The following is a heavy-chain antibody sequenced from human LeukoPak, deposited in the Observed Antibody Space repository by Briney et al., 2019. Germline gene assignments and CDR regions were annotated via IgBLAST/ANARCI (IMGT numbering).Heavy chain of an antibody. CDR2: ISYDGSNK. Sequence: GGSLRLSCAASGFTFSSYAMHWVRQAPGKGLEWVAVISYDGSNKYYADSVKGRFTISRDNSENTLYLQMNSPRAEDTAVYYCARVDVVVVAALDYWGQGTLVTVSS. D-gene: IGHD2-15*01. CDR1: GFTFSSYA. V-gene: IGHV3-30*04. J-gene: IGHJ4*02. CDR3: ARVDVVVVAALDY.